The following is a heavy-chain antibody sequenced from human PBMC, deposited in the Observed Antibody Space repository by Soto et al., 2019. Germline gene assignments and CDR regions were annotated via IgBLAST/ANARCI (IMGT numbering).Heavy chain of an antibody. CDR1: GFTFSSYG. CDR2: IWYDGSNK. CDR3: PRRGDYGDFFDS. Sequence: QVQLVESGGGVVQPGRSLRLSCAASGFTFSSYGMHWVRQAPGKGLEWVAVIWYDGSNKYYADSVKGRFTNSRDNSNTTLYLQMSSLTADDTAVYYCPRRGDYGDFFDSWGQGTLATVSA. D-gene: IGHD4-17*01. J-gene: IGHJ4*02. V-gene: IGHV3-33*01.